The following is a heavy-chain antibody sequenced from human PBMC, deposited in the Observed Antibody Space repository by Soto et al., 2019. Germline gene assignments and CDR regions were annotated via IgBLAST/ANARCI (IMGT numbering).Heavy chain of an antibody. J-gene: IGHJ6*02. CDR1: GFTFSRFS. CDR2: ISYDGSNT. CDR3: ARDHGMFLSYYYYGMDV. D-gene: IGHD3-10*02. Sequence: QVQLLESGGGVVHPGRSLTLSCAASGFTFSRFSMHWVRQAPGKGLAWVAVISYDGSNTHYAESVKGRFNISTDDSKNTVLRQMNNLRAEDSAAYYCARDHGMFLSYYYYGMDVWGQGTTVSVSS. V-gene: IGHV3-30-3*01.